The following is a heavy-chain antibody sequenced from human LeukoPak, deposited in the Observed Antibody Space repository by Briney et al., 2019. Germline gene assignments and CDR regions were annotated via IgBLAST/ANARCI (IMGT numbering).Heavy chain of an antibody. CDR3: ARDWGSTGYDLYDS. D-gene: IGHD5-12*01. Sequence: GGSLRLSCAASGFTFDDYGMSWVRQAPGKGLEWVAHIRQDGSERHYVDSVKDRFTISRDNAKNSLDLQMDSLRAEDTAVYYCARDWGSTGYDLYDSWGQGTLVTVSS. V-gene: IGHV3-7*01. CDR1: GFTFDDYG. CDR2: IRQDGSER. J-gene: IGHJ4*02.